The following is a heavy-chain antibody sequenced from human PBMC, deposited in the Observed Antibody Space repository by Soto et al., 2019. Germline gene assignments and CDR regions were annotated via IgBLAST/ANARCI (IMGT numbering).Heavy chain of an antibody. V-gene: IGHV4-30-2*01. D-gene: IGHD3-3*01. CDR3: AREKAVFGVGPGGGVDV. CDR1: GGSINTFEFS. CDR2: IYQSGRT. J-gene: IGHJ6*02. Sequence: SLTCAVSGGSINTFEFSWSWIRQPPGRGLEWIGSIYQSGRTYYIPSLKSRVTMSLEKSKNQFSLKINSVVAADTAIYYCAREKAVFGVGPGGGVDVWGQGTTVTVSS.